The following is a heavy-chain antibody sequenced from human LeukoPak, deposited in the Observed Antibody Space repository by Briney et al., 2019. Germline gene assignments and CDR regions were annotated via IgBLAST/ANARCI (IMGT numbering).Heavy chain of an antibody. J-gene: IGHJ4*02. Sequence: SETLSLTCAVSGGSISSGGYSWSWIRQPPGKGLEWIGYIYHSGSTYYNPSLKSRVTISVDRSKNQFSLKLSSVTAADTAVYYCARGRDFDYWGQGTLVTVPS. V-gene: IGHV4-30-2*01. CDR2: IYHSGST. CDR3: ARGRDFDY. CDR1: GGSISSGGYS.